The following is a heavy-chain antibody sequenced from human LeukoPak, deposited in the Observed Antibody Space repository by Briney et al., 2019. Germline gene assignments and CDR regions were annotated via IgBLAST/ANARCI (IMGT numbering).Heavy chain of an antibody. V-gene: IGHV3-21*01. Sequence: KPGGSLRLSCAASGFIFSGYSMNWVRQAPGKGLEWVSSSSSSSNYIYYADSVKGRFTISRDNAKNSLYLQMNSLRAEDTAVYYCAREEGVVVVPVLDYWGQGTLVTVSS. CDR2: SSSSSNYI. J-gene: IGHJ4*02. CDR3: AREEGVVVVPVLDY. CDR1: GFIFSGYS. D-gene: IGHD2-2*01.